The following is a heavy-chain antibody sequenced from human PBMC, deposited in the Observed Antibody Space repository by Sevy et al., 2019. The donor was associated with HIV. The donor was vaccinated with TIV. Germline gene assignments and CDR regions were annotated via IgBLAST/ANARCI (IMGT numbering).Heavy chain of an antibody. Sequence: GGSQRLSCVASGFTFSNFAMHWVRQSPGKGLEWVAVISNDGTKKYYSDSVEGRFTISRDTSKATLYLQMNSLRTEDTALYYCARGTQTQMIRDLLFDYWGQGTLVTVSS. CDR1: GFTFSNFA. J-gene: IGHJ4*02. CDR3: ARGTQTQMIRDLLFDY. D-gene: IGHD3-10*01. V-gene: IGHV3-30*04. CDR2: ISNDGTKK.